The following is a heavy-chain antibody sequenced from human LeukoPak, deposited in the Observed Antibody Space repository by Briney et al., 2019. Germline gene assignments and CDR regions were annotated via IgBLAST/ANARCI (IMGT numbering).Heavy chain of an antibody. CDR3: ARDGPTYYYDSSGLGHAFDI. D-gene: IGHD3-22*01. CDR1: RFSFSAYP. Sequence: PGGSLRLSCAASRFSFSAYPMGWVRQAPGKGLEWVSVIYSGGSTYYADSVKGRFTISRDNSKNTLYLQMNSLRAEDTAVYYCARDGPTYYYDSSGLGHAFDIWGQGTMVTVSS. J-gene: IGHJ3*02. V-gene: IGHV3-53*01. CDR2: IYSGGST.